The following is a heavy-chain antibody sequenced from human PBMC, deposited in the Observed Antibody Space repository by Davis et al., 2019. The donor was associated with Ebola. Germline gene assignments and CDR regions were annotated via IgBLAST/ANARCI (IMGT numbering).Heavy chain of an antibody. CDR2: INAGNGNT. CDR3: ARVLGYCSSTSCYAYPSHNYYYYYGMDV. Sequence: ASVKVSCKASGYIFTSYAMHWVRQAPGQRLEWMGWINAGNGNTKYSQKFQGRVTITRDTSASTAYMELSSLRSEDTAVYYCARVLGYCSSTSCYAYPSHNYYYYYGMDVWGQGTTVTVSS. J-gene: IGHJ6*02. D-gene: IGHD2-2*01. CDR1: GYIFTSYA. V-gene: IGHV1-3*01.